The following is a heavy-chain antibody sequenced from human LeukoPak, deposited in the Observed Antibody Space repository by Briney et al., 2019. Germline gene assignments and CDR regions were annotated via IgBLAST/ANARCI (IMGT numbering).Heavy chain of an antibody. Sequence: PGRSLRLSCAASGFTFSSYGMHWVRQAPGKGLEWVAVISYDGSNKYYADSVKGRFTISRDNSKNTLYLQMNSLRAEDTAVYYCAKGNYYMDVWGKGPRSPSP. J-gene: IGHJ6*03. CDR1: GFTFSSYG. V-gene: IGHV3-30*18. CDR2: ISYDGSNK. CDR3: AKGNYYMDV.